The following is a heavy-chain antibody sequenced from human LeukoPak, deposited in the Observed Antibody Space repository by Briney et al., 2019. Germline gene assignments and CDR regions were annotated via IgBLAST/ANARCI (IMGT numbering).Heavy chain of an antibody. CDR2: INSDVSNT. Sequence: GGSLRLSCAASGFTFNSYWIHWVRQAPGKGLVWGSRINSDVSNTIYADSVKGRFTISRDNAKNTVYLQTNSLRAEDTAVYYCARQGRYGLDIWGQGTMVTVSS. D-gene: IGHD3-16*01. CDR1: GFTFNSYW. J-gene: IGHJ3*02. CDR3: ARQGRYGLDI. V-gene: IGHV3-74*01.